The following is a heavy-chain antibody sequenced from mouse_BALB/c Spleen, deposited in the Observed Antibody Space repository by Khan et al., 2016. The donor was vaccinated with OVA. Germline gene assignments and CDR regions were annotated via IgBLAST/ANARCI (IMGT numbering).Heavy chain of an antibody. CDR2: VSPGGGYT. Sequence: EVELVESGGDLVKPGGSLKLSCAASGFTFSTYGMSWVRQTPDKRLEWVATVSPGGGYTYYTDSVKGRFTISRDNAKNTLYLQMSGLKSEDTAMFYCTGLSDYYDSEGFAYWGQGTLVTVSA. J-gene: IGHJ3*01. CDR1: GFTFSTYG. CDR3: TGLSDYYDSEGFAY. D-gene: IGHD1-1*01. V-gene: IGHV5-6*01.